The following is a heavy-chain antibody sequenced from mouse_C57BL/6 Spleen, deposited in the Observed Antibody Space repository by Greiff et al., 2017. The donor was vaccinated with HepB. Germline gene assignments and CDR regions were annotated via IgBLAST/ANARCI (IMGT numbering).Heavy chain of an antibody. D-gene: IGHD1-1*01. V-gene: IGHV1-22*01. CDR1: GYTFTDYN. CDR3: ARCPYYDWYFDV. CDR2: INPNNGGT. Sequence: EVQLQQSGPELVKPGASVKMSCKASGYTFTDYNMHWVKQSHGKSLEWIGYINPNNGGTSYNQKFKGKATLTVNKSSSTAYMALRSLTSEDSAVYYCARCPYYDWYFDVWGTGTTLTVSS. J-gene: IGHJ1*03.